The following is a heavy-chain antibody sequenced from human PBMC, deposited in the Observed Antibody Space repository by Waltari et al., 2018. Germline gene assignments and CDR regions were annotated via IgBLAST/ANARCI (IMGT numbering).Heavy chain of an antibody. V-gene: IGHV3-30*04. Sequence: QMQLVESGGGVVQPGGSLRLSCAASGFTFSGYNMYWVRQAPGKGLEWVTLISNDGSSIHYADSVKARFFISRDNSKNALYLQLNSLRTDDTAVYYCVRGDYGMDVWGQGTTVTVSS. CDR1: GFTFSGYN. J-gene: IGHJ6*02. CDR2: ISNDGSSI. CDR3: VRGDYGMDV.